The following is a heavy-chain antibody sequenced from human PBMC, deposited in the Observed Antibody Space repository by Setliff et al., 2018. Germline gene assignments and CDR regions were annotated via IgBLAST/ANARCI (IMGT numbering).Heavy chain of an antibody. D-gene: IGHD1-1*01. CDR2: IYHRGRT. J-gene: IGHJ3*01. CDR3: ASPRRDDLDTPFDAFDL. CDR1: GISITSGHY. V-gene: IGHV4-38-2*01. Sequence: SETLSLTCGVSGISITSGHYWGWIRQPPGKGLEWIATIYHRGRTYYNPSLDSRVTISLDTSKNQYSLRLRSVTAADTAVYYCASPRRDDLDTPFDAFDLWGQGTKVTVSS.